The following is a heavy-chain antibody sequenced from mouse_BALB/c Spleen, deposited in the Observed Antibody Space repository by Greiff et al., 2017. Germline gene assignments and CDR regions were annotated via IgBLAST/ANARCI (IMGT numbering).Heavy chain of an antibody. V-gene: IGHV14-3*02. CDR2: IDPANGNT. D-gene: IGHD2-14*01. CDR3: ARGYDDAMDY. J-gene: IGHJ4*01. CDR1: GFNIKDTY. Sequence: EVQLQESGAELVKPGASVKLSCTASGFNIKDTYMHWVKQRPEQGLEWIGRIDPANGNTKYDPKFQGKATITADTSSNTAYLQLSSLTSEDTAVYYCARGYDDAMDYWGQGTSVTVSS.